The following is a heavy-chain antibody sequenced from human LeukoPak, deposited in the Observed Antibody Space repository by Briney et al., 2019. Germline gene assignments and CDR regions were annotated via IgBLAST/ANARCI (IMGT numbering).Heavy chain of an antibody. CDR2: IYHSGST. CDR1: GYSISSGYY. V-gene: IGHV4-38-2*01. J-gene: IGHJ5*02. CDR3: ARHLRYCSSTSCYSVWFDP. Sequence: PSETLSLTCAVSGYSISSGYYWGWIRQPPGKGLEWIGSIYHSGSTYYNPSLKSRVTISVDTSKNQFSLKLSSVTAADTAVYYCARHLRYCSSTSCYSVWFDPWGQGTLVTVSS. D-gene: IGHD2-2*02.